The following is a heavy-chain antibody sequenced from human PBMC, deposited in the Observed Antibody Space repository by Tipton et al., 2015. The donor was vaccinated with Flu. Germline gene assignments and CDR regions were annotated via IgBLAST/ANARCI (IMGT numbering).Heavy chain of an antibody. CDR1: GGSISSYY. Sequence: TLSLTCTVSGGSISSYYWSWIRQPPGKGLEWIGYIYYSGSTNYNPSLKSRVTISVDTSKNQFSLKLSSVTAAGTAVYYCARGGVKYSNYGFYYNYSGMDVWGQGTTVTVS. J-gene: IGHJ6*02. CDR3: ARGGVKYSNYGFYYNYSGMDV. CDR2: IYYSGST. D-gene: IGHD4-11*01. V-gene: IGHV4-59*01.